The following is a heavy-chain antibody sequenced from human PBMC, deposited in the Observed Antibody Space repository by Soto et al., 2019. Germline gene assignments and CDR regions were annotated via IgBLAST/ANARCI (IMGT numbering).Heavy chain of an antibody. J-gene: IGHJ4*02. CDR3: RVEYYYDSSGYSAGFDY. Sequence: VQLVESGGGLVKPGGSLRLSCAASGFTFSSYAVHWVRQATGKGLEWVAVISYDGSDKFYADSVKGRFTISRDNSKNTLYLQMNSLRTEDTAVYYCRVEYYYDSSGYSAGFDYWGQGTLVTVSS. CDR2: ISYDGSDK. CDR1: GFTFSSYA. D-gene: IGHD3-22*01. V-gene: IGHV3-30-3*01.